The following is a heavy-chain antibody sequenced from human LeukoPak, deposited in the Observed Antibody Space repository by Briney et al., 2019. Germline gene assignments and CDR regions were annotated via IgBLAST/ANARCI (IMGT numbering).Heavy chain of an antibody. V-gene: IGHV3-53*04. CDR3: ARDLRSCSGGECYEYKWFDP. CDR1: GFTVNSNY. D-gene: IGHD2-21*01. Sequence: GGSLTLSCGASGFTVNSNYMAWVRQAPGKGLEWVAFIYGGGSTHYSESVRGRFTISRHNSNNTLYLQMGSLRPEDTGVYYCARDLRSCSGGECYEYKWFDPWGQATLVTVSS. CDR2: IYGGGST. J-gene: IGHJ5*02.